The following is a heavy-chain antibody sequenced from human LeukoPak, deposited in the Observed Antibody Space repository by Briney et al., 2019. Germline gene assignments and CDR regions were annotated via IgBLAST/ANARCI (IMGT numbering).Heavy chain of an antibody. CDR3: AKDGGI. Sequence: EGSLRLSCAASGFTFSSHGMHWVRQAPGKGLEWVAVLSFDGSNEDHADSVKGRFTISRDNSKNTLYLQMNSLRAEDTAVYYCAKDGGIWGQGTMVTVSS. D-gene: IGHD3-3*01. CDR2: LSFDGSNE. CDR1: GFTFSSHG. V-gene: IGHV3-30*18. J-gene: IGHJ3*02.